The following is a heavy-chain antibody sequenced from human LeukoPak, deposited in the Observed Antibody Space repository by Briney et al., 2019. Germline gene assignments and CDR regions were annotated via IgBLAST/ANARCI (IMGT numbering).Heavy chain of an antibody. CDR1: GGSISSDNW. CDR3: ARTYCTNGVCFEAFDY. D-gene: IGHD2-8*01. Sequence: SETLSLTCAVSGGSISSDNWWSWVRQPPGKGLEWIGEIYHSGTTNYIPSLKSRVTISVDKSKDQFSLKLSSVTAADTAVYYCARTYCTNGVCFEAFDYWGQGTLVTVSS. CDR2: IYHSGTT. J-gene: IGHJ4*02. V-gene: IGHV4-4*02.